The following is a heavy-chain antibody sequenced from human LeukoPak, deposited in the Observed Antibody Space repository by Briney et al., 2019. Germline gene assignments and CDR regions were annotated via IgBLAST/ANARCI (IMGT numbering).Heavy chain of an antibody. CDR1: GYRFTAYG. D-gene: IGHD2-21*01. Sequence: GAAVKVSFKASGYRFTAYGTHWVRQAPGQRGERMGWINPDKGDTQYSQNFQRRLPVTTDTPPSTPYMELSSLVFEDTAVYYCARRLKGPFRNPFDYWGQGTLVTVSS. CDR3: ARRLKGPFRNPFDY. V-gene: IGHV1-3*01. J-gene: IGHJ4*02. CDR2: INPDKGDT.